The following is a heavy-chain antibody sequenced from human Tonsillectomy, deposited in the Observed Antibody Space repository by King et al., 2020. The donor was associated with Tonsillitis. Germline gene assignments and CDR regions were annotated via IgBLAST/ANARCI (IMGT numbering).Heavy chain of an antibody. CDR3: AKGGGYFEFDY. CDR1: GFTFRSYG. J-gene: IGHJ4*02. V-gene: IGHV3-30*18. D-gene: IGHD3-22*01. CDR2: ASFDGSNK. Sequence: VQLVESGGGVVQPGRSLRLSCAASGFTFRSYGMHWVRQAPGKGLEWVAVASFDGSNKYYADSVKGRFSISRDNSKNTLHLQMNSLRPEDTAVYYCAKGGGYFEFDYWGQGTLVTVSS.